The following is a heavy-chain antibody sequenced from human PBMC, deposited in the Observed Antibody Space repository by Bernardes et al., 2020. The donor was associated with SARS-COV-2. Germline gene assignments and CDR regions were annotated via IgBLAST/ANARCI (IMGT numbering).Heavy chain of an antibody. Sequence: SETLSLTCAVSGGSISSGGYSWSWIRQPPGKDLEWIAYIYPSGSTYYKLSLKSRVTISIDTSKNQFSLNLRSVTAADTAVYYCARFGDYGRAFDYWGQGALGTVTS. V-gene: IGHV4-30-2*01. J-gene: IGHJ4*02. CDR2: IYPSGST. D-gene: IGHD4-17*01. CDR1: GGSISSGGYS. CDR3: ARFGDYGRAFDY.